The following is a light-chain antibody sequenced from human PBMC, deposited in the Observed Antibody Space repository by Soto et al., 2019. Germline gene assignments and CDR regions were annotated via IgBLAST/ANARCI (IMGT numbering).Light chain of an antibody. V-gene: IGKV3-15*01. J-gene: IGKJ1*01. CDR1: QSVGSS. CDR2: GAS. Sequence: EVVMTQSPATLSVSPGERATLSCRASQSVGSSLAWYQQTPGQAPRLLIYGASTRATGLPARFSGSGSGTEFTLTISSPQSEDFAVYYCQQYNKWPRTFGQGTKVEIK. CDR3: QQYNKWPRT.